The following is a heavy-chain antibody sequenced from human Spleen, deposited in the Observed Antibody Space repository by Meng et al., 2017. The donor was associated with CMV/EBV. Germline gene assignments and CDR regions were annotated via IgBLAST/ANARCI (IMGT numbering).Heavy chain of an antibody. CDR1: GYTFTSYG. J-gene: IGHJ5*02. V-gene: IGHV1-18*01. CDR3: ARSNSRTQYNWLDP. CDR2: ISAYNGNT. D-gene: IGHD6-13*01. Sequence: QVQGWLSGGEVKKPGASVNVSFKASGYTFTSYGISWVRQAPGQGLEWMGWISAYNGNTNYAQKLQGRVTMTTDTSTSTAYMELRSLRSDDTAVYYCARSNSRTQYNWLDPWGQGTLVTVSS.